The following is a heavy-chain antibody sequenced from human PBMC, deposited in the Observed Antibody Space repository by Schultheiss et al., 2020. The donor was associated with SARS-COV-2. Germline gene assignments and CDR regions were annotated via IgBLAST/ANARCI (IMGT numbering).Heavy chain of an antibody. D-gene: IGHD1-14*01. Sequence: SETLSLTCTVSGGSIISYYWTWIRQPPGKGLEWIGCIYYSGSTNYNPSLKSRVTISVDTSKNQFSLKLSSVTAADTAVYYCARGREATTYGMDVWGQGTTVTVSS. V-gene: IGHV4-59*12. CDR3: ARGREATTYGMDV. J-gene: IGHJ6*02. CDR1: GGSIISYY. CDR2: IYYSGST.